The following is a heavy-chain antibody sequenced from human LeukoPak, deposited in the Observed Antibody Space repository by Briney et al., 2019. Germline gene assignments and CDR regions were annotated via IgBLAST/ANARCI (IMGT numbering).Heavy chain of an antibody. D-gene: IGHD6-13*01. V-gene: IGHV4-59*12. CDR3: ARDYGGGWYQIDY. CDR1: GGSISSYY. Sequence: SETLSLTCTVSGGSISSYYWSWIRQPPGKGLEWIGYISYSGSTNYNPSLKSRLTVSLDTSKRQFSLNLNSVTVADTALYYCARDYGGGWYQIDYWGQGTLVTVSS. J-gene: IGHJ4*02. CDR2: ISYSGST.